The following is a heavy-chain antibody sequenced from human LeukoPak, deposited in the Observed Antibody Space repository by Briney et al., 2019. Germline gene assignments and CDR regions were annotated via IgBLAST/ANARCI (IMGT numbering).Heavy chain of an antibody. D-gene: IGHD5-12*01. Sequence: GASVNVSCKVSGYTLTELSMHWVRQAPGKGLEWMGGFDPEDGETIYAQKFQGRVTMTEDTSTDTAYMELSSLRSEDTAVYYCATGPLSLSGYDYAGNRFDYWGQGTLVTVSS. CDR3: ATGPLSLSGYDYAGNRFDY. CDR1: GYTLTELS. J-gene: IGHJ4*02. V-gene: IGHV1-24*01. CDR2: FDPEDGET.